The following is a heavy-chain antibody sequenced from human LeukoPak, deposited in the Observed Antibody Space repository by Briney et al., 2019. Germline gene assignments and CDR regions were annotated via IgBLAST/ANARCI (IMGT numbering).Heavy chain of an antibody. J-gene: IGHJ6*03. CDR1: GGTFSSYA. Sequence: SVKVSCKASGGTFSSYAISWVRQAPGQGLEWMGGIIPIFGTANYAQKFQGRVTITTDESTSTAYMELSSLRSEDTAVYYCATTTYYYDSSGYYPPYYYYMDVWGKGTTVTVSS. V-gene: IGHV1-69*05. CDR3: ATTTYYYDSSGYYPPYYYYMDV. D-gene: IGHD3-22*01. CDR2: IIPIFGTA.